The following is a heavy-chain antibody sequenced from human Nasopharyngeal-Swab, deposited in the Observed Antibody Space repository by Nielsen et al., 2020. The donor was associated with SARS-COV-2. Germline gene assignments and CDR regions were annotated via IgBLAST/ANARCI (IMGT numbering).Heavy chain of an antibody. CDR3: ARERGGGYGDY. J-gene: IGHJ4*02. CDR1: GFTFSRYT. D-gene: IGHD5-12*01. Sequence: GESLKISCATSGFTFSRYTMTWVRQAPGKGLEWISYITSGNSVQYADSVRGRFTISRDNAKNSLYLQMNSLTAEETAVYYCARERGGGYGDYWGQGTLVTVSS. V-gene: IGHV3-21*05. CDR2: ITSGNSV.